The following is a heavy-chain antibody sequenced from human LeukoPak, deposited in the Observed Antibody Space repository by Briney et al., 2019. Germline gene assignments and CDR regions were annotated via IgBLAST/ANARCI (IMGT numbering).Heavy chain of an antibody. CDR2: IYYSGST. CDR3: TRGSIAYYYMDV. CDR1: GGSISSYY. J-gene: IGHJ6*03. D-gene: IGHD3-22*01. Sequence: SETLSLTCTVSGGSISSYYWSWIRQPPGKGLEWIGYIYYSGSTNYNPSLKSRVTISVDTSKNQFSLKLSSVAAADTAVYYCTRGSIAYYYMDVWGKGTTVTISS. V-gene: IGHV4-59*01.